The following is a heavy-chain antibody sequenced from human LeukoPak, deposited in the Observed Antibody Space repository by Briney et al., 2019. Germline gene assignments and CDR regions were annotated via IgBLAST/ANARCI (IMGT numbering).Heavy chain of an antibody. CDR1: GASITRGSYF. CDR3: ARDVRHSYGSGRSFDVWYFDL. D-gene: IGHD3-10*01. Sequence: MASETLSLTCTVSGASITRGSYFWSWIRQPAGKGLEWIGRTYFSGSANYNPSLKSRVTISVDTSTNQFSLTLNSVTAADTAVYYCARDVRHSYGSGRSFDVWYFDLWGRGTLVTVSS. CDR2: TYFSGSA. V-gene: IGHV4-61*02. J-gene: IGHJ2*01.